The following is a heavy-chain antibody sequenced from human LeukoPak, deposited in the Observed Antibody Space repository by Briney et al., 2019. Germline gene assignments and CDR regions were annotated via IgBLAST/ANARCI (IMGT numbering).Heavy chain of an antibody. CDR2: IKPDGSEK. CDR1: RFTFSNYW. Sequence: GGSLRLSCVASRFTFSNYWMSWVRQAPGKGLEWVANIKPDGSEKSYVDSVKGRFTISRDNAKNSLYLQMNSLRAEDTAVYYCLGNWFDPWGQGTLVTVSS. V-gene: IGHV3-7*01. CDR3: LGNWFDP. J-gene: IGHJ5*02.